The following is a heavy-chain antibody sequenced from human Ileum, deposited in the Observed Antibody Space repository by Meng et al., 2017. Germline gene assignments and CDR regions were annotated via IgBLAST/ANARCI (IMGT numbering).Heavy chain of an antibody. CDR1: GGSFSGYY. V-gene: IGHV4-34*01. Sequence: QVPLQQWGAGLLKPSETRSLTCAVYGGSFSGYYWSWIRQPPGKGPEWIGEINHSGSTNYNPSLKSRVTISVDTSKNQFSLKLSSVTAADTAVYYCARGLLWFGDYGYWGQGTLVTVSS. CDR3: ARGLLWFGDYGY. J-gene: IGHJ4*02. CDR2: INHSGST. D-gene: IGHD3-10*01.